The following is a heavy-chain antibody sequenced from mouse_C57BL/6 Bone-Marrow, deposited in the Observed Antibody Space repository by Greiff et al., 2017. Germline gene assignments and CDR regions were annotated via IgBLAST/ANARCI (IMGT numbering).Heavy chain of an antibody. CDR3: AVIYYDYERYYFDY. CDR2: IDPNSGGT. CDR1: GYTFTSYW. D-gene: IGHD2-4*01. J-gene: IGHJ2*01. V-gene: IGHV1-72*01. Sequence: QVQLKQPGAELVKPGASVKLSCKASGYTFTSYWMHWVKQRPGRGLEWIGRIDPNSGGTKYNEKFKSKATLTVDKPSSTAYMQLSSLTSEDSAVYYCAVIYYDYERYYFDYWGQGTTLTVSS.